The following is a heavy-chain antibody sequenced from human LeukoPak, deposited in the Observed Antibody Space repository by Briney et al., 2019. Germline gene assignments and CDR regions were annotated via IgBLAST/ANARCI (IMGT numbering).Heavy chain of an antibody. CDR2: IYYSGST. CDR3: ARGRFGEIPEDY. J-gene: IGHJ4*02. D-gene: IGHD3-10*01. Sequence: SQTLSLTCTVSGGSISSGGYYWSWIRQHPGKGLEWIGYIYYSGSTYYNPSLKSRVTISVDTSKNQFSLKLSSVTAADTAVYYCARGRFGEIPEDYWGQGTLVTVSS. V-gene: IGHV4-31*03. CDR1: GGSISSGGYY.